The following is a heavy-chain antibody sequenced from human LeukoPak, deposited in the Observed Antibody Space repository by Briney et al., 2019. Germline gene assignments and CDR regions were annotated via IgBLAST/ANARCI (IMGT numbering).Heavy chain of an antibody. CDR2: VFYSGST. V-gene: IGHV4-59*01. J-gene: IGHJ4*02. CDR3: ARGTRRYYDGSGYYYGEFDY. CDR1: DDSIKNYF. D-gene: IGHD3-22*01. Sequence: SETLSLTCTVSDDSIKNYFWTWIRQSPGKGLEWIGYVFYSGSTSYNPSLRSRLTMSVDTSKSQFSLNLKSVTAADTAVYYCARGTRRYYDGSGYYYGEFDYWGQGILVTVSS.